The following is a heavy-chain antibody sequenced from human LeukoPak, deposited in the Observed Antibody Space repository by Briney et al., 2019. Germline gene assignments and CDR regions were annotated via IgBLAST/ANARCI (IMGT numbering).Heavy chain of an antibody. V-gene: IGHV1-46*01. CDR2: INPSGGST. CDR3: ARGSPYGDYVLDY. Sequence: ASVKVSCKASGYTFTIYYMHWVRQAPGQGLEWMGIINPSGGSTSYAQKFQGRVTMTRDTSTSTVYMELNSLRSEETAVYYYARGSPYGDYVLDYWGEGTLVTVSS. CDR1: GYTFTIYY. D-gene: IGHD4-17*01. J-gene: IGHJ4*02.